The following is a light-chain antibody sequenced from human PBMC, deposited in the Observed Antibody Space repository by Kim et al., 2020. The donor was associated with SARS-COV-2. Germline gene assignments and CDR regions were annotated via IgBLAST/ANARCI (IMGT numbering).Light chain of an antibody. Sequence: GQRVTISCSGSISNIGNNYVYWYQQLPGSAPTLVIYRNNQRPSGVPDRFSGSKSGTSASLAINALRSEDEATYYCATWDDSLLVVALGGGTALTVL. CDR3: ATWDDSLLVVA. CDR2: RNN. V-gene: IGLV1-47*01. J-gene: IGLJ2*01. CDR1: ISNIGNNY.